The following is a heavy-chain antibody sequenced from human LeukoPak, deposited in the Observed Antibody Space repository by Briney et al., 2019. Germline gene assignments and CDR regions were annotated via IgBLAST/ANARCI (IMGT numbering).Heavy chain of an antibody. CDR1: GFTFSIYA. CDR3: AKVSAATYYYDSSGYQDAFDI. CDR2: ISGSGGST. V-gene: IGHV3-23*01. Sequence: GGSLRLSCAASGFTFSIYAMSWVRQAPGKGLEWVSAISGSGGSTYYADSVKGRFTISRDNSKNTLYLQMNSLRAEDTAVYYCAKVSAATYYYDSSGYQDAFDIWGQGTMVTVSS. D-gene: IGHD3-22*01. J-gene: IGHJ3*02.